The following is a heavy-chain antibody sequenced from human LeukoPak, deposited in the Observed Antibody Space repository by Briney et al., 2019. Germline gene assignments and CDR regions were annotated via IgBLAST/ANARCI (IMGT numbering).Heavy chain of an antibody. V-gene: IGHV3-7*01. D-gene: IGHD6-6*01. CDR2: IKTDGSEE. CDR3: ARVGGSSSYFDY. Sequence: GGSLRLSCAASGFTFSTYWMSWVRQAPGKGLEWVATIKTDGSEEYYVDSVKGRFTISRDNSINTMYLQMNSLKVEDTALYYCARVGGSSSYFDYWGQGTLVTVSS. CDR1: GFTFSTYW. J-gene: IGHJ4*02.